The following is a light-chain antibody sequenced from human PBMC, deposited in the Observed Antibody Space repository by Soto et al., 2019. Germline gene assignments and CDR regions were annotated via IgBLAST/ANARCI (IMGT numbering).Light chain of an antibody. J-gene: IGLJ3*02. CDR2: EVS. Sequence: QSALTQPPSASGTPGQSVTIFCARTSSDIGLYNYVSWYQHHPGKAPKLIIYEVSKRPSGVPDRFSGSKSGNTASLTVSGLHAEDEADYYCCSYAGDINFDVFGGGTKVTVL. CDR3: CSYAGDINFDV. CDR1: SSDIGLYNY. V-gene: IGLV2-8*01.